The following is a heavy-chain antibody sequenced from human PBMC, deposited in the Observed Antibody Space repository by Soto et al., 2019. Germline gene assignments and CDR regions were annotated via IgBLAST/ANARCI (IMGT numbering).Heavy chain of an antibody. V-gene: IGHV5-51*01. CDR1: GYSFTSYW. J-gene: IGHJ3*02. Sequence: PGESLKISCKGSGYSFTSYWIGWVRQMPGKGLEWMGIIYPGDSDTRYSPSFQGHVTISADKSIRTAYLQWSSLKASDTAMYYCARSGRYQPRDFDIWGQGTMVTVSS. CDR2: IYPGDSDT. CDR3: ARSGRYQPRDFDI. D-gene: IGHD2-2*01.